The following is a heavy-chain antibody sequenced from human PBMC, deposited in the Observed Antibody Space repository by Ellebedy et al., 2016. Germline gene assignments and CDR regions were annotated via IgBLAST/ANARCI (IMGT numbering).Heavy chain of an antibody. J-gene: IGHJ4*02. CDR1: GYTFTSYY. D-gene: IGHD5-12*01. CDR3: ARGGGIVATIYYYFDY. Sequence: ASVKVSCKASGYTFTSYYMHWVRQAPGQGLEWMGIINPSGGSTSYAQKFQGRVTMTRDTSTSTVYMELSSLRSEDTAVYYCARGGGIVATIYYYFDYWGQGTLVTVSS. V-gene: IGHV1-46*01. CDR2: INPSGGST.